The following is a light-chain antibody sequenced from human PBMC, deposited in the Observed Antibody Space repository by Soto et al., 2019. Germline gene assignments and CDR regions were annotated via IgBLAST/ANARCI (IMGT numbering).Light chain of an antibody. CDR1: QSVSSN. Sequence: EIVMTQSPATLSVSPGERATLSCSASQSVSSNLAWYQQKPGQAPRLLIYGASTGATGIPARFSGSGSGTEFTLTISSLQSEDSAVYYCQQYNNWPLTFGPGTKVDIK. J-gene: IGKJ3*01. CDR2: GAS. CDR3: QQYNNWPLT. V-gene: IGKV3-15*01.